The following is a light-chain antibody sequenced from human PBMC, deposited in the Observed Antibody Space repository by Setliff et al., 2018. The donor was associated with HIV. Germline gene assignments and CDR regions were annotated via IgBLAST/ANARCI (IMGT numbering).Light chain of an antibody. CDR2: EVR. J-gene: IGLJ1*01. CDR3: SSYAITNTLP. V-gene: IGLV2-14*01. Sequence: SVLTQPASVSGSPGQSITISCTGTSSDVGGCNYVSWYQQHPGKAPKLIIYEVRNRPSGVSNRFSGSKSGNTASLTISGLQAEDEGDYYCSSYAITNTLPFGTGTKVTVL. CDR1: SSDVGGCNY.